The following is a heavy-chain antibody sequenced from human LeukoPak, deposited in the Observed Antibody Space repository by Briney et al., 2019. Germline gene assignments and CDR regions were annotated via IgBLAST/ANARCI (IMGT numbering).Heavy chain of an antibody. CDR3: ARDGLHTAHFDY. V-gene: IGHV3-48*02. Sequence: GGSLRLSCAASGFTFSSYSMNWVRQAPGKGLEWVSTVSDSSDVHYSDSVKGRFTISRDNARNSLYLQMNSLRDEDTAVYYCARDGLHTAHFDYWGQATLITVSS. J-gene: IGHJ4*02. CDR2: VSDSSDV. D-gene: IGHD5-18*01. CDR1: GFTFSSYS.